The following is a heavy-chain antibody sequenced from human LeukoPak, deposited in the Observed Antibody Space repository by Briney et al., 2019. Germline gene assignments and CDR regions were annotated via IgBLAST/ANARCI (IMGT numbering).Heavy chain of an antibody. Sequence: PGGSLRLPCAASGFTFSSYWMHWVRQAPGKGLVWVSYVNTGGSSSSYADSVKGRFTISRDNAKNTLYLQMNSLSAEDTAVYYCVRTGGSYSFDYWGQGTLVTVSS. CDR2: VNTGGSSS. V-gene: IGHV3-74*01. D-gene: IGHD1-26*01. CDR3: VRTGGSYSFDY. J-gene: IGHJ4*02. CDR1: GFTFSSYW.